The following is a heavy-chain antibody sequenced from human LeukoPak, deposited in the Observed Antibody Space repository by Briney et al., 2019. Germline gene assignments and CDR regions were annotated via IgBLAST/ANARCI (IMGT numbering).Heavy chain of an antibody. Sequence: SSETLSLTCTVSGGSISSYYWSWIRQPPGKGLEWIGYIYYSGSTNYNPSLKSRVTISVDTSKNQFSLKLSSVTAADTPVYYCASRSIAAAGVSWFDPWGQATLVTVSS. CDR1: GGSISSYY. CDR2: IYYSGST. CDR3: ASRSIAAAGVSWFDP. J-gene: IGHJ5*02. D-gene: IGHD6-13*01. V-gene: IGHV4-59*01.